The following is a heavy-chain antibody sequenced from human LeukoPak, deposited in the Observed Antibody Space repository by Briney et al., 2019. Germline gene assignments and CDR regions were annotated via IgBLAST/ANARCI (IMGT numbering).Heavy chain of an antibody. D-gene: IGHD5-12*01. CDR1: GGSISSSSYY. V-gene: IGHV4-39*02. CDR3: ARDMVATGRINYFDY. J-gene: IGHJ4*02. CDR2: IYYSGST. Sequence: SETLSLTCTVSGGSISSSSYYWGWIRQPPGKGLEWIGSIYYSGSTYYNPSLKSRVTISVDTSKNQFSLKLSSVTAADTAVYYCARDMVATGRINYFDYWGQGTLVTVSS.